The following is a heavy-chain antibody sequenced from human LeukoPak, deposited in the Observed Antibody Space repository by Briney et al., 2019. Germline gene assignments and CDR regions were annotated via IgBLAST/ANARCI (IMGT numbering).Heavy chain of an antibody. D-gene: IGHD6-13*01. J-gene: IGHJ4*02. Sequence: SETLSLTCTVSGGSISSGGYSWSWIRQHPGKGLEWIGYIYYSGSTYYNPSLKSRVTISVDTSKNQFSLKLSSVTAADTAVYYCASNGISSSSDYWGQGTLVTVSS. V-gene: IGHV4-31*03. CDR2: IYYSGST. CDR1: GGSISSGGYS. CDR3: ASNGISSSSDY.